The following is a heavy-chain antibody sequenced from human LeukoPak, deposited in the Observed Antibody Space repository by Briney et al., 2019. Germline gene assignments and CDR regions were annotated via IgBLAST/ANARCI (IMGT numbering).Heavy chain of an antibody. CDR3: ARRRGYCTNGVCYWHAFDI. CDR1: GGSISSYY. V-gene: IGHV4-4*07. Sequence: PSETLSLTCTVSGGSISSYYWSWIRQPAGKGLEWIGRIYTSGSTNYNPSLMSRVTMSVDSSKNQFSLKLSSVTAADTAVYYCARRRGYCTNGVCYWHAFDIWGQGTMVTVSS. J-gene: IGHJ3*02. D-gene: IGHD2-8*01. CDR2: IYTSGST.